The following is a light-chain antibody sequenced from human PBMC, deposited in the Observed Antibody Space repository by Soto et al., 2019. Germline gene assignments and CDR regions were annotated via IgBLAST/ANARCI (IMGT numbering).Light chain of an antibody. CDR3: CSLTTSHTYV. Sequence: QSALTQPASVSGSPGQSITISCTGTSSDIGHYDYVSWYQQHPGKAPKLTTYHVTYRPSGVSNRYSGSKSGSSASLTISGLQADDEADYYCCSLTTSHTYVFGSGTKVTVL. V-gene: IGLV2-14*03. CDR2: HVT. J-gene: IGLJ1*01. CDR1: SSDIGHYDY.